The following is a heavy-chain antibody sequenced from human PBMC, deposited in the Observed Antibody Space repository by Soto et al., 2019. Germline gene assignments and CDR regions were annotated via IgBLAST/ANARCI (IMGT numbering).Heavy chain of an antibody. CDR1: GGSLSSSNW. CDR3: ARPYYYYGMDV. Sequence: ASETLSLTCAVSGGSLSSSNWWSWVRQPPGKGLEWIGEISQSGNTKYNTSLKSRLTISIDKSKNQFSLNLSSVTAADTAVYYCARPYYYYGMDVWGQGTTVTVSS. J-gene: IGHJ6*02. CDR2: ISQSGNT. V-gene: IGHV4-4*02.